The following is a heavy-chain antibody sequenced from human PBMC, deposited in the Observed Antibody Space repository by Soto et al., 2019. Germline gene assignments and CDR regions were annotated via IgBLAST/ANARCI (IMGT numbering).Heavy chain of an antibody. J-gene: IGHJ6*02. CDR1: GGTFSSYA. D-gene: IGHD2-2*01. CDR2: IIPIFGTA. CDR3: AREGLVLVPTTVNSDYYYYAMDV. V-gene: IGHV1-69*13. Sequence: SVKVSCKASGGTFSSYATSWVRQAPGQGLEWMGGIIPIFGTANYAQKFQGRVTITADESTNTAYMELSSLRSEDTAVYYCAREGLVLVPTTVNSDYYYYAMDVWGQGTTVTVSS.